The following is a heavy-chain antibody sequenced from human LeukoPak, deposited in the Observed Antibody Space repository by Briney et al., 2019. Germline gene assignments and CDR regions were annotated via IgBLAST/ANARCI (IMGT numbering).Heavy chain of an antibody. CDR3: ARDSVPAANWFDP. V-gene: IGHV1-18*01. CDR2: ISAYNGNT. CDR1: GYTFTSYG. J-gene: IGHJ5*02. Sequence: ASVKVSCKASGYTFTSYGISGVRQAPGQGFERMGWISAYNGNTNYAQKLQGRVTMTTDTSTSTAYMELRSLRSDDTAVYYCARDSVPAANWFDPWGQGTLVTVSS. D-gene: IGHD2-2*01.